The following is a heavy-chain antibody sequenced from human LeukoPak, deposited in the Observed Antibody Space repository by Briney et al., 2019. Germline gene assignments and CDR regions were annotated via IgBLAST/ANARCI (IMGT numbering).Heavy chain of an antibody. CDR3: AGLGVGADYHFDS. D-gene: IGHD1-26*01. CDR1: GGSSSGYY. J-gene: IGHJ4*02. Sequence: SETLSLTCAVYGGSSSGYYWSWIRQPPGKGLECIGEINHTGSTNYNPSLKSRVTISVDTSKKQFSLRLSSVTAADTAVYFCAGLGVGADYHFDSWGQGTLVTVSS. V-gene: IGHV4-34*01. CDR2: INHTGST.